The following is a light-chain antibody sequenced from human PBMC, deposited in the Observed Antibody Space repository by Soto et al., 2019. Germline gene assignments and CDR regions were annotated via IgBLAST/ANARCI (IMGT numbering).Light chain of an antibody. CDR2: NVS. CDR3: TSYTSASTYV. J-gene: IGLJ1*01. Sequence: QSVLTQPASVSWSPGQSIAISCTGTSSEVGGNDSVSWYQQHPGKAPKLMIYNVSNRPSGVFNRFSGSKSGNTASLTISGLLAEDEADYFCTSYTSASTYVFGAGTKVTVL. V-gene: IGLV2-14*01. CDR1: SSEVGGNDS.